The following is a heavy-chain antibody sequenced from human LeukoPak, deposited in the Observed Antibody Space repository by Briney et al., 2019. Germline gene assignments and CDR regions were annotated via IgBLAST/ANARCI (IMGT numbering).Heavy chain of an antibody. Sequence: SVKVSCKASGGTFSSYAISWVRQAPGQGLEWMGRIIPILGIANYAQKFQGRVTITADKSTSTAYMELSSLRSEDTAVYYCASRYCSSTSCYPRGNYYYYYGTDVWGQGTTVTVSS. V-gene: IGHV1-69*04. CDR2: IIPILGIA. D-gene: IGHD2-2*01. CDR1: GGTFSSYA. CDR3: ASRYCSSTSCYPRGNYYYYYGTDV. J-gene: IGHJ6*02.